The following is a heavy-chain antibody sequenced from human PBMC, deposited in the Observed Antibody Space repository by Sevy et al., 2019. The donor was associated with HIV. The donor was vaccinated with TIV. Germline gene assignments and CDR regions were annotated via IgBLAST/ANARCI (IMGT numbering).Heavy chain of an antibody. CDR2: LSYDDSDE. Sequence: GESLKISCAASGFIFSTSPMHWVRQAPGKGLECVAILSYDDSDENYADSVKGRFTISRDNSKNTLYLQMNSLRTEDTAVYYCAKDDLGSIDYWCQGTLVTVSS. V-gene: IGHV3-30-3*02. J-gene: IGHJ4*02. CDR1: GFIFSTSP. D-gene: IGHD3-10*01. CDR3: AKDDLGSIDY.